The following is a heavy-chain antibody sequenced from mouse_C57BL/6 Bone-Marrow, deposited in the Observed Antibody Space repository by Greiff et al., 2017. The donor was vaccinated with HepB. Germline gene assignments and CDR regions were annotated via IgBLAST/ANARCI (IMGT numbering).Heavy chain of an antibody. Sequence: EVQLVESGGGLVQPQGSLKLSCAASGFTFNTYAMHWVRQAPGKGLEWVARIRSESSNYATYYADSVKDRFTISRDDSQSMLYLQMNNLKTEDTAMYYCVRDQTTVVGRFAYWGQGTLVTVSA. CDR3: VRDQTTVVGRFAY. J-gene: IGHJ3*01. D-gene: IGHD1-1*01. CDR2: IRSESSNYAT. CDR1: GFTFNTYA. V-gene: IGHV10-3*01.